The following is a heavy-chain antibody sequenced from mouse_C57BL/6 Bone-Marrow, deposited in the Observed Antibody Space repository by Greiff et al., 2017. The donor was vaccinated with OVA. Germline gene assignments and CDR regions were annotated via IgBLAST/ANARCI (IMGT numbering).Heavy chain of an antibody. J-gene: IGHJ1*03. Sequence: QVQLQQSGAELARPGASVKLSCKASGYTFTSYGISWVKQRNGQGLEWIGEIYPRSGNTYYNEKFKGKATLTADKSSSTAYMELSSLTSEDSAVYSCASLITTVVAPYFDVWGTGTTLTVSS. CDR1: GYTFTSYG. D-gene: IGHD1-1*01. V-gene: IGHV1-81*01. CDR2: IYPRSGNT. CDR3: ASLITTVVAPYFDV.